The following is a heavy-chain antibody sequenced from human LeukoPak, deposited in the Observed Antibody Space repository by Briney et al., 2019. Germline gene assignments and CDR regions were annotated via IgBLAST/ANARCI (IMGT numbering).Heavy chain of an antibody. CDR1: GYSISSGYY. J-gene: IGHJ4*02. Sequence: SETLSLTCNVSGYSISSGYYRGWIRQSPGKGLEWIGTVYHTGTTYYSPSLKSRLAISLDTSTNRFSLKLTSVTTTDAAVYYCASAHYEATGLGYYFKFWGQGTLVSVSS. D-gene: IGHD2-8*02. V-gene: IGHV4-38-2*02. CDR3: ASAHYEATGLGYYFKF. CDR2: VYHTGTT.